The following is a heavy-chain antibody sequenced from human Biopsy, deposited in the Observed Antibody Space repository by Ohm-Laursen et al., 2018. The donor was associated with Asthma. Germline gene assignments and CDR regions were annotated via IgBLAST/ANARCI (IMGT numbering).Heavy chain of an antibody. Sequence: PGTLSLTCTVSGGSTISSSWWSWVRQTPGKGLEWIGEIYHSGPTNYNPSLKSRVTISVDKSKNQFSLKLTSVTAADTAVYYCAKIYDRLVLYGMDVWGQGTTVTVSS. CDR2: IYHSGPT. J-gene: IGHJ6*02. D-gene: IGHD6-19*01. V-gene: IGHV4-4*03. CDR3: AKIYDRLVLYGMDV. CDR1: GGSTISSSW.